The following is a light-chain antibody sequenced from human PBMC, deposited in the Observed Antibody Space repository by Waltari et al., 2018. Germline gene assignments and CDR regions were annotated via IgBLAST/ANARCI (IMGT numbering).Light chain of an antibody. Sequence: DIVMTQSPDSLTVSLRERATVNRKSSQSVLSSSNNKNFLAWYQQKPGQPPKLLIYWASTRGSGVPDRFSGSGSGTDFTLTISSLQAEDVAVYYCQQYYITPPTFGQGTKVEIK. CDR3: QQYYITPPT. CDR1: QSVLSSSNNKNF. CDR2: WAS. V-gene: IGKV4-1*01. J-gene: IGKJ1*01.